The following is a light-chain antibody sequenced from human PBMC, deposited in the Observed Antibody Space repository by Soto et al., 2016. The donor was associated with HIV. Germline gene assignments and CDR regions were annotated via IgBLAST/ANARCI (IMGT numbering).Light chain of an antibody. V-gene: IGLV3-1*01. J-gene: IGLJ2*01. CDR1: KLGDKY. CDR2: QDT. Sequence: SYELTQPPSVSVSPGQTATITCSGDKLGDKYVCWYQQKPGQSPALLIYQDTIRPSGIPERFSGSISGNTATLTISGTQAMDEADYYCQARDTNTGVFGGGTELTVL. CDR3: QARDTNTGV.